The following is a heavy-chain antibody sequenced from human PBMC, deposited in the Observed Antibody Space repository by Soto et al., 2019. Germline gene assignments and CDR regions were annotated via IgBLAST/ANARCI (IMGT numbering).Heavy chain of an antibody. CDR2: IYYSGST. Sequence: SETLSLTCTVSGGSISSSSYYWGWIRQPPGKGLEWIGSIYYSGSTYYNPSLKSRVTISVDTSKNQFSLKLSSVTAADTAVYYCATLAVGIGEIAVAGTRFDYWGQGTLVTVSS. CDR3: ATLAVGIGEIAVAGTRFDY. J-gene: IGHJ4*02. V-gene: IGHV4-39*01. D-gene: IGHD6-19*01. CDR1: GGSISSSSYY.